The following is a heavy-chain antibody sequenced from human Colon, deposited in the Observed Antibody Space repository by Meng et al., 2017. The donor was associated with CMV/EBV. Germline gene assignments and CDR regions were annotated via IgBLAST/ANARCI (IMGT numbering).Heavy chain of an antibody. CDR2: TYYRSKWYT. D-gene: IGHD5-12*01. CDR3: AREYSLPSRYYFDS. V-gene: IGHV6-1*01. Sequence: DSVPGNSAAWSWIRQSPSRGLEWLGRTYYRSKWYTDYALSVKGRITINADTSKNKFSLQLNSVTPEDTAVYYCAREYSLPSRYYFDSWGQGTLVTVSS. CDR1: DSVPGNSAA. J-gene: IGHJ4*02.